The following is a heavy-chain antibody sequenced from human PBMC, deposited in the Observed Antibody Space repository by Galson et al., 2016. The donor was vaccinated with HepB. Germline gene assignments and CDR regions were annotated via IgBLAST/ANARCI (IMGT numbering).Heavy chain of an antibody. J-gene: IGHJ6*02. CDR3: SRDSTFCTNVVCYYYGFDF. CDR1: GFSLSYYA. Sequence: SLRLSCAASGFSLSYYAINWVRQAPGKGLEWVAVISSDGRKKYYADSVEGRFTISRDNSKNTLYLQMNSLRAEETAVYFCSRDSTFCTNVVCYYYGFDFWGRGTTVTVSS. D-gene: IGHD2-8*01. CDR2: ISSDGRKK. V-gene: IGHV3-30*04.